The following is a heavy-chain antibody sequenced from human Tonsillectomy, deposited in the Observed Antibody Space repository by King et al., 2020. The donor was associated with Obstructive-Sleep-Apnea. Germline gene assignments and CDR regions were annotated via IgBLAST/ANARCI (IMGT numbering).Heavy chain of an antibody. D-gene: IGHD3-3*01. J-gene: IGHJ4*02. CDR1: GFTFSRYG. CDR3: VKESFTIFGVVDNFDY. Sequence: VQLVESGGGLVQPGGSLRLSCSASGFTFSRYGMHWVRQAPGKGLEYVSAISSNGGSTYYADSVKGRFTISRDNSKNTLYLQMSSLRAGDTAVYYCVKESFTIFGVVDNFDYWGQGTLVTVSS. CDR2: ISSNGGST. V-gene: IGHV3-64D*06.